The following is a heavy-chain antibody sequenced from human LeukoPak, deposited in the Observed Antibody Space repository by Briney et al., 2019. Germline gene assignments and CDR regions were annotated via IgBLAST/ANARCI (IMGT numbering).Heavy chain of an antibody. D-gene: IGHD3-10*01. CDR3: TTELYGGPDN. Sequence: GSLRLSCAASGFIFSNAWMSWVRQAPGKGLEWIGRTISKANGGATQYAAPVKGRFTISRDDSKTTLYLQMNSLKTEDTAVYYCTTELYGGPDNWGQGTLVTVSS. CDR2: TISKANGGAT. J-gene: IGHJ4*02. V-gene: IGHV3-15*01. CDR1: GFIFSNAW.